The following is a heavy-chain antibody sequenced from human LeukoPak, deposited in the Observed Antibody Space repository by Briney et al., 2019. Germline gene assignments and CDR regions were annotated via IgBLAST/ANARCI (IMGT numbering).Heavy chain of an antibody. J-gene: IGHJ4*02. Sequence: SETLSLTCAVYGGSFSGHYWSWIRQPPGKGLEWIGEINHSGGTNYNPSLKSRVTISVDTSKNQFYRNLSSVTAADTAVYYCARGGDYSGYYYVLDYWGQGTLVTVSS. D-gene: IGHD3-22*01. CDR1: GGSFSGHY. V-gene: IGHV4-34*01. CDR2: INHSGGT. CDR3: ARGGDYSGYYYVLDY.